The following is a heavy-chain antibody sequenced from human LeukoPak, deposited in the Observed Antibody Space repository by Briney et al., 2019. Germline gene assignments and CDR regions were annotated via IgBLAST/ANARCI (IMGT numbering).Heavy chain of an antibody. J-gene: IGHJ6*02. CDR3: ARDRSPEGYYDSSHWDYYHGMDV. V-gene: IGHV4-61*01. D-gene: IGHD3-22*01. CDR2: IYYSGSS. Sequence: SETLSLTCSVSGGSVSSGSYYWSWIRQPPGKGLEWIGYIYYSGSSNYNPFLKSRVTISVDTSKNQFSLKLSSVTAADTAMYYCARDRSPEGYYDSSHWDYYHGMDVWGRGTTVTVSS. CDR1: GGSVSSGSYY.